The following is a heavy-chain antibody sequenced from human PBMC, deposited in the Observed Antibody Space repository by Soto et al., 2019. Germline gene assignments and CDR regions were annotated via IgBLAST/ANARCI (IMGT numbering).Heavy chain of an antibody. CDR3: ARDETVLGFDY. CDR1: GGSISNYY. CDR2: IYTSGSA. D-gene: IGHD2-15*01. Sequence: SETLSLTCAVSGGSISNYYWAWIRQPAGKGLEWIGRIYTSGSANYNPSLKSRVTMSVDTSKNQFSLKLSSVTAADTAVYYCARDETVLGFDYWGRGTLVTVSS. V-gene: IGHV4-4*07. J-gene: IGHJ4*02.